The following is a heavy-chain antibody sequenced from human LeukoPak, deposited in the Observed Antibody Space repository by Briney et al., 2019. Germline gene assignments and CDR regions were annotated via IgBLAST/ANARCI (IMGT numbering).Heavy chain of an antibody. Sequence: PCRSLRLYCAASGFTHDDYEMHWVRQVPAPGLESVSGISWNSVSIVYADSVKGRFTISRDNAKNSLFLQMNSLRGDDTALYYCAKGGYYDSGGYHVQFYFDYWGQGTLVNVSS. CDR1: GFTHDDYE. J-gene: IGHJ4*02. V-gene: IGHV3-9*01. CDR2: ISWNSVSI. D-gene: IGHD3-22*01. CDR3: AKGGYYDSGGYHVQFYFDY.